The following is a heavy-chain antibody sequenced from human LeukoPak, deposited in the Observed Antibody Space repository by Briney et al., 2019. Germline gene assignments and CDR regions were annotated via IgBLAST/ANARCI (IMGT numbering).Heavy chain of an antibody. J-gene: IGHJ4*02. V-gene: IGHV3-23*01. CDR3: AKDHFAMFSNPPGDY. CDR2: ISGSGGST. CDR1: GFTFSSYA. D-gene: IGHD3-10*02. Sequence: PGGSLRLSCAASGFTFSSYAMSWVRQAPGKGLEWVSAISGSGGSTYYADSVKGRFTISRDNSKNTLYLQMNSLRAEDTAVYYCAKDHFAMFSNPPGDYWGQGTLVTVSS.